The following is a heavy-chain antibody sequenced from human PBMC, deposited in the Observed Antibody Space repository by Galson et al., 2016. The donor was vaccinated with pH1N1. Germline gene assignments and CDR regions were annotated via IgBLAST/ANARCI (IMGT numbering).Heavy chain of an antibody. CDR3: ARDFYSGYAGGRLDY. Sequence: SVKVSCKAYDYTFTSYAITWVRQAPGQGLEWMGSISGYNGNANYAQNVQGRVTLTTDTSTRTAYMELRSLTSDDTAVYYCARDFYSGYAGGRLDYWGQGTLVTVSS. D-gene: IGHD2-2*01. CDR1: DYTFTSYA. J-gene: IGHJ4*02. V-gene: IGHV1-18*01. CDR2: ISGYNGNA.